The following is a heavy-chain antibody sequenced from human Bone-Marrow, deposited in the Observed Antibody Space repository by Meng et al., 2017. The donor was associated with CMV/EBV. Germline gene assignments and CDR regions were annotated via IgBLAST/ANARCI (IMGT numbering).Heavy chain of an antibody. CDR3: AKDGGLYDSSGYHDY. Sequence: GESLKISCAASGFTFSSYGMHWVRQAPGKGLEWVAFIRYDGSNKYYADSVKGRFTISRDNSKNTLYLQMNSLRAEDTAVYYCAKDGGLYDSSGYHDYWGQGKLVTGAS. D-gene: IGHD3-22*01. CDR2: IRYDGSNK. V-gene: IGHV3-30*02. CDR1: GFTFSSYG. J-gene: IGHJ4*02.